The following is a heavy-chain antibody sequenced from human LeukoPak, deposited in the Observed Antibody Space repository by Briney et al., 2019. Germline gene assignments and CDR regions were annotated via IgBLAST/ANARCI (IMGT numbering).Heavy chain of an antibody. D-gene: IGHD6-25*01. Sequence: GGSLRLSCAASGFTFDSYAMTWVRQGPEKGLEWVSGISGSGGLTYYADSVKGRFTISRDNSKNTLYLEMNSLRAEDTAVYYCASGLELDYWGQGTLVTVSS. CDR1: GFTFDSYA. V-gene: IGHV3-23*01. CDR2: ISGSGGLT. CDR3: ASGLELDY. J-gene: IGHJ4*02.